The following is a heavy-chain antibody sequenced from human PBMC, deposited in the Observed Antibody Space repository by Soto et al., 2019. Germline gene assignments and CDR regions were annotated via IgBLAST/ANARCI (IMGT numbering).Heavy chain of an antibody. CDR1: GYTFTSYD. Sequence: QVQLVQSGAEVKKPGASVKVSCKASGYTFTSYDISWVRQAPGQGLEWMGWISTYNGNTNSAQKLQGRVTMTTDTPTSTAYMELRSLRSDDTSVYYWARGFRVASTRWWFDPWGQGTLVTVSS. J-gene: IGHJ5*02. D-gene: IGHD2-15*01. V-gene: IGHV1-18*01. CDR2: ISTYNGNT. CDR3: ARGFRVASTRWWFDP.